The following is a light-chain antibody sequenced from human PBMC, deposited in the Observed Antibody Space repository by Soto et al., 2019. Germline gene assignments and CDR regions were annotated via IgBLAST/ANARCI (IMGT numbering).Light chain of an antibody. CDR1: QHISSW. V-gene: IGKV1-5*03. CDR2: KAS. J-gene: IGKJ5*01. Sequence: HKSQLTSTLTAAEVNRVTITCLASQHISSWLAWYQQKPGKAPKLLIYKASSLESGVPSRFSGSGSGTEFTLTICSLQPDDFATYYCLQRSSYPITFGLGTRLEI. CDR3: LQRSSYPIT.